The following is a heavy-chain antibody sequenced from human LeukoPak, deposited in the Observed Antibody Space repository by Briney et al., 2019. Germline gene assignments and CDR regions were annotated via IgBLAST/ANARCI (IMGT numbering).Heavy chain of an antibody. CDR1: GGSFSGYY. CDR2: INHSGST. Sequence: SETLSLTCAVYGGSFSGYYWSWIRQPPGKGLEWIGEINHSGSTNYNPSLKSRATISVDTSKNQFSLKLSSVTAADTAVYYCASLIPTLYFDYWGQGTLVTVSS. CDR3: ASLIPTLYFDY. J-gene: IGHJ4*02. V-gene: IGHV4-34*01. D-gene: IGHD2-21*01.